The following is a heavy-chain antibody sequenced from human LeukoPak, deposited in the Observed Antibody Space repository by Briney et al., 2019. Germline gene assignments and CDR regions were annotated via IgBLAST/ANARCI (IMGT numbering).Heavy chain of an antibody. CDR2: IYDSGTT. CDR3: ARGGNYDSSGYYPFDY. V-gene: IGHV4-38-2*02. Sequence: SETLSLTCIFSGYSFSNAYYWGWIRQPPGKGLEWIGSIYDSGTTDSNPSLKSRVTISVDTSKNQISLRLSSVTAADTAVYYCARGGNYDSSGYYPFDYWGQGTLVTVSS. J-gene: IGHJ4*02. D-gene: IGHD3-22*01. CDR1: GYSFSNAYY.